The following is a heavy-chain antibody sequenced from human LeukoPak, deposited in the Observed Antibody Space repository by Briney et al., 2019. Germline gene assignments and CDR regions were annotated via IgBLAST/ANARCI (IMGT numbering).Heavy chain of an antibody. Sequence: PGGSLRLSCAASGFTFSSYGMHWVRQAPGKGLEWVAVVTYDGSNKYYADSVKGRFTISRDNSKNTLYLQMDSLRAEDTAVYYCAKGEAGFVVVTAIQTTYFDYWGQGTLVTVSS. CDR2: VTYDGSNK. CDR3: AKGEAGFVVVTAIQTTYFDY. J-gene: IGHJ4*02. CDR1: GFTFSSYG. D-gene: IGHD2-21*02. V-gene: IGHV3-30*18.